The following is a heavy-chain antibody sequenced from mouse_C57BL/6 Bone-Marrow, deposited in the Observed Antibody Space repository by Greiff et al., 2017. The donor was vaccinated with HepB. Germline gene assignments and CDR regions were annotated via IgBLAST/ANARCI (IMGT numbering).Heavy chain of an antibody. J-gene: IGHJ3*01. CDR3: ARGKLRRGAWFAY. D-gene: IGHD1-2*01. CDR2: INPSNGGT. CDR1: GYTFTSYW. Sequence: QVQLQQSGTELVKPGASVKLSCKASGYTFTSYWMHWVKQRPGQGLEWIGNINPSNGGTNYNEKFKSKATLTVDKSSSTAYMQLSSLTSEDSAVYYCARGKLRRGAWFAYWGQGTLVTVSA. V-gene: IGHV1-53*01.